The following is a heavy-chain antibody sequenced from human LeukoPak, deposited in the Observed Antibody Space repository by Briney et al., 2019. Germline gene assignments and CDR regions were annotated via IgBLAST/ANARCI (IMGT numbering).Heavy chain of an antibody. J-gene: IGHJ4*02. CDR3: AKDLERHIVVVTASAVDY. V-gene: IGHV3-30*02. D-gene: IGHD2-21*02. Sequence: GGSLRLSCAASGFTFSSCGMHWVRQAPGKGLEWVAFIRYDGSNKYYADSVKGRFTISRDNSKNTLYLQMNSLRAEDTAVYYCAKDLERHIVVVTASAVDYWGQGTLVTVSS. CDR1: GFTFSSCG. CDR2: IRYDGSNK.